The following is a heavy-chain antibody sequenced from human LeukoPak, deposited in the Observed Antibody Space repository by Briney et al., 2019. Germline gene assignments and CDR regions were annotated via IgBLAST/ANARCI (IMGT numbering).Heavy chain of an antibody. CDR1: GGSISSYR. Sequence: SETLSLTCTVSGGSISSYRWSWIRQPPGKGLEWIGYIYYSGSTNYNPSLKSRVTISVDTSKNQFSLKLSSVTAADTAVYYCARDSSGYYSFWGQGTLVTVSS. V-gene: IGHV4-59*01. J-gene: IGHJ4*02. CDR2: IYYSGST. CDR3: ARDSSGYYSF. D-gene: IGHD3-22*01.